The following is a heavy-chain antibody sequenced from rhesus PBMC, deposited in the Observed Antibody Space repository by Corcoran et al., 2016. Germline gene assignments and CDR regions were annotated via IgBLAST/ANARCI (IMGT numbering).Heavy chain of an antibody. D-gene: IGHD2-2*01. Sequence: QVQLQASGPGVVKPSETLSLTCAVSGASIRDRYRLSWFTQPPGKGLEWIGYIYGSSTSTNYNPSLKSRVTISKDTSKNQFSLKLSSVTAADTAVYYCAREAQLATFDYWGQGVLVTVSS. CDR2: IYGSSTST. CDR1: GASIRDRYR. J-gene: IGHJ4*01. CDR3: AREAQLATFDY. V-gene: IGHV4S10*01.